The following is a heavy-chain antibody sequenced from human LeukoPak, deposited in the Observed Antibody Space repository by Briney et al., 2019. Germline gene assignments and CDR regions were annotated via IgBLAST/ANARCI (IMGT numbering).Heavy chain of an antibody. J-gene: IGHJ4*02. CDR2: ISSTSSYT. V-gene: IGHV3-11*03. D-gene: IGHD5-18*01. CDR1: GFTFSDYY. Sequence: GGSLRLSCAASGFTFSDYYMSWIRQAPGKGLNWVSYISSTSSYTNYADSVKGRFTISRDNAKNSLYLQMNSLRAEDTAVYYCARSNRGVIQLPDYWGQGTLVTVSS. CDR3: ARSNRGVIQLPDY.